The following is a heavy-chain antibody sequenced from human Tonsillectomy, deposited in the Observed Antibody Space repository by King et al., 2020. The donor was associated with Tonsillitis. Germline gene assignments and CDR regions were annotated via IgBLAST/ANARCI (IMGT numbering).Heavy chain of an antibody. CDR1: GFTFSSCW. CDR2: IKQDGSEK. D-gene: IGHD3-22*01. V-gene: IGHV3-7*01. J-gene: IGHJ5*02. Sequence: VQLVESGGGLVQPGGSLRLSCAASGFTFSSCWMSWVRQAPGKGLEWVANIKQDGSEKYYVDSVKGRFTISRDNAKNSLYLQMNSLRAEDTAVYYCARGDSGYYYDSSGYFLAWGQGPLVTVSS. CDR3: ARGDSGYYYDSSGYFLA.